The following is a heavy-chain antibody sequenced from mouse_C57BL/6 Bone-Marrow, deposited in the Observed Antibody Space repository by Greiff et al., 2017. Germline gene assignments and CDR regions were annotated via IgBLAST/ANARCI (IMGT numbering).Heavy chain of an antibody. CDR1: GFTFSDYG. Sequence: EVQRVESGGGLVKPGGSLKLSCAASGFTFSDYGMHWVRQAPEKGLEWVAYISSGNSTIYYADTVKGRFTLSRDNAKNTLFLQMTSLRAEDTAMYYCARGAGQAWFAYWGQGTLVTVSA. CDR2: ISSGNSTI. V-gene: IGHV5-17*01. J-gene: IGHJ3*01. CDR3: ARGAGQAWFAY. D-gene: IGHD6-1*01.